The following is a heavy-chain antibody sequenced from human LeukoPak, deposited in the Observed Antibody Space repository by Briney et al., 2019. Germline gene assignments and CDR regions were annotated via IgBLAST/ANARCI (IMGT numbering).Heavy chain of an antibody. D-gene: IGHD6-13*01. Sequence: GASVKVSCKASGYTFTSYAMHWVRQAPGQRLEWMGWINAGNGNTKYSQKFQGRVTITRDTSASTAYMELSSLRSEDTAVYYCARGKRAAAAGTGTYYYGMDVWGKGTTVTVSS. CDR3: ARGKRAAAAGTGTYYYGMDV. V-gene: IGHV1-3*01. J-gene: IGHJ6*04. CDR1: GYTFTSYA. CDR2: INAGNGNT.